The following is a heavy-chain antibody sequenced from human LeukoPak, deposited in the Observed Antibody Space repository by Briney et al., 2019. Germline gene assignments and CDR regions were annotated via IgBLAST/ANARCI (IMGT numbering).Heavy chain of an antibody. CDR1: GFTFSSYG. CDR3: AQSLAWGSRYYYYGMDV. V-gene: IGHV3-30*03. D-gene: IGHD7-27*01. CDR2: ISYDGSNK. Sequence: GRSLRLSCKTSGFTFSSYGMHWVRQAPGKGLEWVAVISYDGSNKYYADSVKGRFTISRDNSKNTLYLQMNSLRAEDTAVYYCAQSLAWGSRYYYYGMDVWGQGTTVTVSS. J-gene: IGHJ6*02.